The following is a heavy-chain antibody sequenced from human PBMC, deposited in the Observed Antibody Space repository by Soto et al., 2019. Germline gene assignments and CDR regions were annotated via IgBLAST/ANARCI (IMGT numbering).Heavy chain of an antibody. Sequence: PSETLSLTCTVSGGAISDFYWSWIRQPPGKGLEWMGYIYYSGSTNYNPSLKSRVTISVDTSKRQLSLRLTSVTAADTAVYYCARDGYDGSGSPYPDYWGPGTQVTVSS. J-gene: IGHJ4*02. D-gene: IGHD3-10*01. CDR2: IYYSGST. CDR3: ARDGYDGSGSPYPDY. CDR1: GGAISDFY. V-gene: IGHV4-59*01.